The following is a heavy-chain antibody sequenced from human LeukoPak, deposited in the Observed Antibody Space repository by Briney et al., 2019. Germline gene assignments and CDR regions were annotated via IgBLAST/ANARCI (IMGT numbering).Heavy chain of an antibody. CDR1: GGSISSYY. D-gene: IGHD3-10*01. J-gene: IGHJ4*02. Sequence: SETLSLTCTVSGGSISSYYWSWIRQPPGKGPEWIGYIYYSGSTNYNPSLKSRVTISVDTSKNQFSLKLSSVTAADTAAYYCARGGYGSGSYSPVLWGQGTLVTVSS. CDR3: ARGGYGSGSYSPVL. CDR2: IYYSGST. V-gene: IGHV4-59*01.